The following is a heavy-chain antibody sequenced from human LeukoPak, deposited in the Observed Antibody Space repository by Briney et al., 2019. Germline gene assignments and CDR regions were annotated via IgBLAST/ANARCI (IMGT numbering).Heavy chain of an antibody. CDR1: GDSFRSFH. CDR2: MYYSGST. Sequence: SETLSLTCTVSGDSFRSFHWSWIRQPPGKGLEWIGHMYYSGSTNYNPSLKSRVSMSVDTSKNQFSLRLSSVTAADTAVYYCARDSRIAARRPFDYWGQGTLVTVSS. J-gene: IGHJ4*02. CDR3: ARDSRIAARRPFDY. V-gene: IGHV4-59*12. D-gene: IGHD6-6*01.